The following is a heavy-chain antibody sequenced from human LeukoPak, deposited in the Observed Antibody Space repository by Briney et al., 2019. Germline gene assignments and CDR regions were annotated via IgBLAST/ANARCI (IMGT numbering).Heavy chain of an antibody. CDR1: GGSISSYY. CDR3: ATDNTEGYYDFWSGYSYYFDY. CDR2: IYYSGST. V-gene: IGHV4-59*08. J-gene: IGHJ4*02. D-gene: IGHD3-3*01. Sequence: PSETLSLTCTVSGGSISSYYWSWIRQPPGKGLEWIGYIYYSGSTNYNPPLKSRVTISVDTSKNQFSLKLSSVTAADTAVYYCATDNTEGYYDFWSGYSYYFDYWGQGTLVTVSS.